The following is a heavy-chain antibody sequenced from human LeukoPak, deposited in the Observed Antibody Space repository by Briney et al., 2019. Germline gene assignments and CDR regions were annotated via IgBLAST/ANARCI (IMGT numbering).Heavy chain of an antibody. CDR3: AKRGVVIRVFLVGFHKEAYYFDS. Sequence: GGSLRLSCAVSGITLSNYGMSWVRQAPGKGLEWVAGLSGSGGGTNYADSVQGRFTISRDNTKNTLYLQMNSLRAEDTAVYFCAKRGVVIRVFLVGFHKEAYYFDSWGQGALVTVSS. D-gene: IGHD3-10*01. J-gene: IGHJ4*02. CDR2: LSGSGGGT. V-gene: IGHV3-23*01. CDR1: GITLSNYG.